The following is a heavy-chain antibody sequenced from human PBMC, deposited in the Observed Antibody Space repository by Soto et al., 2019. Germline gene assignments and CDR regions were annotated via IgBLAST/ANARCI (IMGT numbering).Heavy chain of an antibody. CDR2: FYSSGSI. V-gene: IGHV4-31*02. J-gene: IGHJ5*02. Sequence: LSLTCFVSGYFIGAGGYYWSWIRHHPGKGLEWIGSFYSSGSIIYNPSLRSRVSISGDMSTNQFSMSLTSVTAADTARYYCARMYSSGSGWFHPWGQGTLVTVSS. D-gene: IGHD6-19*01. CDR1: GYFIGAGGYY. CDR3: ARMYSSGSGWFHP.